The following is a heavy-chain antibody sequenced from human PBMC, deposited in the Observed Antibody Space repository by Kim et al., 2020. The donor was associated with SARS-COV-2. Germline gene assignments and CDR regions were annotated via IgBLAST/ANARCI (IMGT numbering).Heavy chain of an antibody. CDR2: ISSSSGST. V-gene: IGHV3-11*05. D-gene: IGHD2-8*01. CDR3: AKGRYVMVWGIEFDYYC. CDR1: GFTFSDYY. J-gene: IGHJ6*01. Sequence: GGSLRLSCAASGFTFSDYYMSWIRQAPGKGLEWVSSISSSSGSTHYADSVKGRFTISRDNTKNTLYLQMNSLGAEDTAVYYWAKGRYVMVWGIEFDYYC.